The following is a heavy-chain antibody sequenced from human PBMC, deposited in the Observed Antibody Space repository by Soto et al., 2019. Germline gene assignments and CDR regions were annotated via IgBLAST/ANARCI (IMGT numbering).Heavy chain of an antibody. CDR3: VRGGSNYAS. D-gene: IGHD4-4*01. CDR1: GFTFSDSW. J-gene: IGHJ5*02. Sequence: HPVGSLRLSCTASGFTFSDSWMTWVRQAPGKGLEWVARIKPDESEKKYADSVKGRFSISRDNAKNSMYLQMDSLRGEDTAVYYCVRGGSNYASWGRGTLVTAPQ. CDR2: IKPDESEK. V-gene: IGHV3-7*01.